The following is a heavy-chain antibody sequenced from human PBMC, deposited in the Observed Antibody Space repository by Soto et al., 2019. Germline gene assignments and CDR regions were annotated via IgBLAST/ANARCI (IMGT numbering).Heavy chain of an antibody. D-gene: IGHD5-12*01. CDR2: VSVSGSS. CDR3: EKDLPYSVGQRQIHF. J-gene: IGHJ4*02. CDR1: GDSISSYY. V-gene: IGHV4-4*07. Sequence: SETLSLTCTVSGDSISSYYWSWIRQPAGKGLEWIGRVSVSGSSNYNPSLKSRVTMSVEASRNRFSMRLSSVTAAETDMYYCEKDLPYSVGQRQIHFWGQGALLTVS.